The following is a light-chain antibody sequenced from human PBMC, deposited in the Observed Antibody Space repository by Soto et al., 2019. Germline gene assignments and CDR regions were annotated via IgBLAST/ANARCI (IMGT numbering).Light chain of an antibody. CDR2: GAS. Sequence: EIVMTQSPATLSVSPGERATLSCSASQSISSDVAWYQQKPGQAPRLLIYGASTTATGIPARFGGSGSGTEVTLTISSLQSEDFSVYNGQQYNKWPRTCGQGTKVEIK. J-gene: IGKJ2*01. CDR1: QSISSD. V-gene: IGKV3-15*01. CDR3: QQYNKWPRT.